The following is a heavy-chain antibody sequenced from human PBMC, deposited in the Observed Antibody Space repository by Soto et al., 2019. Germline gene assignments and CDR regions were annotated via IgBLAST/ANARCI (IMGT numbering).Heavy chain of an antibody. CDR2: XXYXGXT. J-gene: IGHJ4*02. V-gene: IGHV4-4*02. CDR3: ASGNRESFAIDH. CDR1: GDSINSKNW. Sequence: PSETLSLTCGVSGDSINSKNWWSWVRQSPEKGLXWXGEXXYXGXTXYXXXXKSRVTISLDKSQNQLSLKLRFVTAADTAMYYCASGNRESFAIDHWGRRTLVSVSS. D-gene: IGHD3-16*01.